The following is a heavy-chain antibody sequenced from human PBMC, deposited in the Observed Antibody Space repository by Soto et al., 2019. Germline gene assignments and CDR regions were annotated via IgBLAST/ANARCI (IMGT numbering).Heavy chain of an antibody. CDR3: AGTRIAAAGPLFDP. J-gene: IGHJ5*02. CDR2: IYHSGST. V-gene: IGHV4-4*02. CDR1: SGSISSSNW. D-gene: IGHD6-13*01. Sequence: SETLSLTCAVSSGSISSSNWWSWVRQPPGKGLEWIGEIYHSGSTNYNPSLKSRVTISVDKSKNQFSLKLSSVTAADTAVYYCAGTRIAAAGPLFDPWGQGTLVTVSS.